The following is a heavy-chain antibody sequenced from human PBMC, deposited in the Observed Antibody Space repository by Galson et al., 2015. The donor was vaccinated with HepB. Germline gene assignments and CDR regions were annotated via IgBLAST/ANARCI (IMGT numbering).Heavy chain of an antibody. D-gene: IGHD2-2*01. V-gene: IGHV4-38-2*01. CDR3: ARLGVVVVPAAIYY. CDR2: IYYSGST. J-gene: IGHJ4*02. CDR1: GFTFSAYD. Sequence: LRLSCAASGFTFSAYDMSWVRQAPGKGLEWIGSIYYSGSTYYNPSLKSRVTISVDTSKNQFSLKLSSVTAADTAVYYCARLGVVVVPAAIYYWGQGILVTVSS.